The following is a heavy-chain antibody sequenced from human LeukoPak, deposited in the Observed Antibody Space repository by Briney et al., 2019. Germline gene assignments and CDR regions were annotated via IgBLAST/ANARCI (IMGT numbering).Heavy chain of an antibody. CDR3: ARDPQHSMIVVAMLDY. CDR1: GFTFSSYW. J-gene: IGHJ4*02. D-gene: IGHD3-22*01. Sequence: GGSLRLSCAASGFTFSSYWMSWVRQAPGKGLEWVANIKQDGSEKYYVDSVKGRFTISRDNSKNTLYLQMNSLRAEDTAVYYCARDPQHSMIVVAMLDYWGQGTLVTVSS. CDR2: IKQDGSEK. V-gene: IGHV3-7*01.